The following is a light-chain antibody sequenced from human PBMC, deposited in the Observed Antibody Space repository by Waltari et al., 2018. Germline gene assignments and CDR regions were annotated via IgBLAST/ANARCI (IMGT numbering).Light chain of an antibody. CDR1: SSDVGGCTY. Sequence: QSALTQPRSVSGSPGQSVTISCTGTSSDVGGCTYVSWYQQHPGKAPKLMIYDVSKRPSGVPDRFAGSKSGNTASLTISGLQAEDEADYYCCSYAGSYTVFGGGTQLTVL. J-gene: IGLJ7*01. CDR3: CSYAGSYTV. CDR2: DVS. V-gene: IGLV2-11*01.